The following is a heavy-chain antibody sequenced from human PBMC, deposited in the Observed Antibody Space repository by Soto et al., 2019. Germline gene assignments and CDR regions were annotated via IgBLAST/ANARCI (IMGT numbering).Heavy chain of an antibody. CDR1: GGTFGTYA. CDR2: IIPILGTA. V-gene: IGHV1-69*11. CDR3: ARDDSNYPGRYGMDV. D-gene: IGHD4-4*01. Sequence: QVQLVQSGAEVKKPGSSVRVSCKAPGGTFGTYAINWVRQAPGRGLEWMGRIIPILGTANYAQMFQGRVTITADESTSTAYTELSSLRSEDRALYYCARDDSNYPGRYGMDVWGQGTTVTVSS. J-gene: IGHJ6*02.